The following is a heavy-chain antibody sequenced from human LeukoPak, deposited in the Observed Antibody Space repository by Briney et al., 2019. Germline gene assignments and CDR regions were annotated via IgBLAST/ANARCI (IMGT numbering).Heavy chain of an antibody. D-gene: IGHD2-2*01. V-gene: IGHV4-39*01. CDR2: IYYSGST. Sequence: SETLSLTCTVSGGSLSSSSYYWGWIRQPPGKGLEWIGSIYYSGSTYYNPSLKSRVTISVDTSKNQFSLKLSSVTAADTAVYYCARQRGNLQLFDPWGQGTLVTVSS. CDR1: GGSLSSSSYY. CDR3: ARQRGNLQLFDP. J-gene: IGHJ5*02.